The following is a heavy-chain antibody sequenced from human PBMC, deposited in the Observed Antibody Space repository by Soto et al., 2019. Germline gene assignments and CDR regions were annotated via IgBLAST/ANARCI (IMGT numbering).Heavy chain of an antibody. V-gene: IGHV4-4*02. CDR1: GGSISSTNW. J-gene: IGHJ4*02. Sequence: QVQLQESGPGLVEPSGTLSLTCAVSGGSISSTNWWSWVRQPPGKGLEWIGEIYHSGSTNYNPSLKSRVTISVDKSKNQCSRKLSSVTAADTAVYYCARAVSGTYFTFDYWGQGTLVTVSS. D-gene: IGHD3-10*01. CDR3: ARAVSGTYFTFDY. CDR2: IYHSGST.